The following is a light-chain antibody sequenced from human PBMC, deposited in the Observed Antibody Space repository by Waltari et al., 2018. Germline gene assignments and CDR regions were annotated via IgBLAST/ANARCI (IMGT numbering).Light chain of an antibody. Sequence: QSALTQPASVSGSPGQSITISCTGTSSDVGSYNLASWYQQHPGKAPKLMIYEVSKRPSGVSNRFSGSKSGNTASLTISGLQAEDEADYYCCSYAGSSTSYWVFGGGTKLTVL. CDR1: SSDVGSYNL. CDR3: CSYAGSSTSYWV. V-gene: IGLV2-23*02. J-gene: IGLJ3*02. CDR2: EVS.